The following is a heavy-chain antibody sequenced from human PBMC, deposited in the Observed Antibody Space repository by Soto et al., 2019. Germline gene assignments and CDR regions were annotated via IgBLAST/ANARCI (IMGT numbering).Heavy chain of an antibody. Sequence: EASVKVSCKASGYTFTSYGISWVRQAPGQGLEWMGWISAYNGNTNYAQKLQGRVTMTTDTSTSTAYMELRSLRSDDTAVYYCAKSGDGRSSSWYLWGYSDYWGQGTLVTVSS. CDR3: AKSGDGRSSSWYLWGYSDY. D-gene: IGHD6-13*01. CDR2: ISAYNGNT. CDR1: GYTFTSYG. V-gene: IGHV1-18*01. J-gene: IGHJ4*02.